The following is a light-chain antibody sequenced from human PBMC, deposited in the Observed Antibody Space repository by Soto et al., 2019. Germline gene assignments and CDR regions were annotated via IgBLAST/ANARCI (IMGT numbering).Light chain of an antibody. V-gene: IGLV1-40*01. J-gene: IGLJ3*02. Sequence: QSVLTQSPSASGAPGQRVTISCTGNSSNIGAGYDVHWYQQLPGKAPKLLIFGNSHRPSGVPDRFFGSKSGTSASLAITGLQAEDEADYYCQSYDRSLSGSVFGGGTKLTVL. CDR2: GNS. CDR3: QSYDRSLSGSV. CDR1: SSNIGAGYD.